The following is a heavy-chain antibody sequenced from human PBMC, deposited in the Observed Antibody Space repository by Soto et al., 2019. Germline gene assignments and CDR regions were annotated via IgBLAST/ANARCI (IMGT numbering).Heavy chain of an antibody. V-gene: IGHV3-23*01. CDR3: TRLAQISDY. D-gene: IGHD6-19*01. J-gene: IGHJ4*02. Sequence: PGGSLRLSCVVSGFTFSSYAMSWVRQAPGKGLEWVSSISGTGDNTYYADSVKGRFTISRENSKNTVYVQMNSLRADDTAVYYCTRLAQISDYWGQGTLVTVSS. CDR2: ISGTGDNT. CDR1: GFTFSSYA.